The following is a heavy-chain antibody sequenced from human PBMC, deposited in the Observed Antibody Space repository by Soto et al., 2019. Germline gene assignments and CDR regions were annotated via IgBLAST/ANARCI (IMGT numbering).Heavy chain of an antibody. Sequence: EVQLLESGGGLVQPGGSLRLSCAASGFTFNTYAMSWVRQTPGKGLEWVSAISGSGGSTYYAGSVKGRFTISRDNSKTTLYLQMNSLRAENTAVYYCAKPLIAVAGSDAFDVWGQGTMVTVS. CDR2: ISGSGGST. D-gene: IGHD6-19*01. CDR3: AKPLIAVAGSDAFDV. J-gene: IGHJ3*01. V-gene: IGHV3-23*01. CDR1: GFTFNTYA.